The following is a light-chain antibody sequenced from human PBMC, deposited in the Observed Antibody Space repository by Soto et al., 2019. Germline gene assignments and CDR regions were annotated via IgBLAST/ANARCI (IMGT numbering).Light chain of an antibody. CDR2: DVS. V-gene: IGLV2-11*01. CDR3: SAYAGSYTVVV. Sequence: QSALTQPRSVSGSPGPSVTISCTGTNSDVGGYNYVSWYQQHPGKAPKLMIFDVSKRPSGVPDRFAGSKSGTTASLAISGLQAEDEADYYCSAYAGSYTVVVFGGGTKVTVL. CDR1: NSDVGGYNY. J-gene: IGLJ2*01.